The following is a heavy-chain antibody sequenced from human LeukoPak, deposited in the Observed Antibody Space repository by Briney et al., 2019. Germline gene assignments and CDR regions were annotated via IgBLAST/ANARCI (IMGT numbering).Heavy chain of an antibody. V-gene: IGHV3-11*01. CDR2: ISSSGSII. J-gene: IGHJ5*02. CDR1: GFTFSDYY. CDR3: ARSNSGRSFDWFNGDPFDP. Sequence: KPGGSLRLSCAASGFTFSDYYMSWIRQAPGKGLEWVSYISSSGSIIYYADSVKGRFTISRDNAKNSLYLQMNSLRAEDTALYHCARSNSGRSFDWFNGDPFDPWGQGTLVTVSS. D-gene: IGHD3-9*01.